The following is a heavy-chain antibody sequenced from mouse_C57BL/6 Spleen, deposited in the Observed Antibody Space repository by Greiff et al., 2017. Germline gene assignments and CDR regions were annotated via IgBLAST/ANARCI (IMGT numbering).Heavy chain of an antibody. CDR3: ARKGNSSGYWLAY. J-gene: IGHJ3*01. Sequence: EVQLQQSGPELVKPGASVKIPCKASGYTFTDYNMDWVKQSHGKSLEWIWDLNPNNGGTNYNQQFKGKGTLTVDQSSSTAYMELRSLTSEDTAVDYCARKGNSSGYWLAYWGQGTLVTVSA. V-gene: IGHV1-18*01. CDR2: LNPNNGGT. D-gene: IGHD3-2*02. CDR1: GYTFTDYN.